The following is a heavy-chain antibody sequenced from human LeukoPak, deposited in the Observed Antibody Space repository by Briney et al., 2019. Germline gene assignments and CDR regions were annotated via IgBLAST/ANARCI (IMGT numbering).Heavy chain of an antibody. CDR2: ISPDGGEI. Sequence: PGGSLRLSCAASGFTFTNSGMTGAGQPQGRGWEWVASISPDGGEIHYVDSVKGRFTISRDNAKNSLYLQMNSLTAEDTAVHYCLRAYHPGGWFDPWGQGTLVTVSS. J-gene: IGHJ5*02. CDR1: GFTFTNSG. D-gene: IGHD2-21*01. CDR3: LRAYHPGGWFDP. V-gene: IGHV3-7*04.